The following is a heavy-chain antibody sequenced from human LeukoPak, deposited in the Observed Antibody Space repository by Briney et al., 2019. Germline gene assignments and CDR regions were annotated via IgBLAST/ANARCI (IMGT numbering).Heavy chain of an antibody. CDR2: IYNSGGT. D-gene: IGHD5-24*01. CDR3: ARHGGGYSFDQ. Sequence: SETLSLTCTVSGGSISSYYWTWIRQPPGKGREWLGYIYNSGGTNYNPSLKSRVTISVDTSNNQFSLKLTSVTAADAAMYYCARHGGGYSFDQWGQGTLVTVSS. CDR1: GGSISSYY. J-gene: IGHJ4*02. V-gene: IGHV4-59*08.